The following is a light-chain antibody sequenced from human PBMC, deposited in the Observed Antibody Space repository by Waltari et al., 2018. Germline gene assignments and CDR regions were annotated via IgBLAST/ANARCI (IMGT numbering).Light chain of an antibody. CDR1: QSVTRA. CDR2: GAS. V-gene: IGKV3-20*01. CDR3: QHYLRLPVT. J-gene: IGKJ1*01. Sequence: DTVLTPSPGTLSLSPGESATLSCRTSQSVTRALAGYQQKPGQAPRLLIYGASNRATGIPDRFSGSGSGTDFSLTISSLEPEDFAVYYCQHYLRLPVTFGQGTKVEVK.